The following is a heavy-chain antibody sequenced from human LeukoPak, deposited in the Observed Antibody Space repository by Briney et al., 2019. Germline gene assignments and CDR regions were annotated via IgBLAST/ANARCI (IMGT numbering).Heavy chain of an antibody. J-gene: IGHJ6*02. Sequence: GGSLRLSCAASGFTFDDYAMHWVRQAPGKGLEWVSGISWNSGSIGYADSVKGRFTISRDNAMNSLYLQMNSLRAEDTALYYCAKDIGSGWYKDGMDVWGQGTTVTVSS. CDR2: ISWNSGSI. CDR3: AKDIGSGWYKDGMDV. V-gene: IGHV3-9*01. D-gene: IGHD6-19*01. CDR1: GFTFDDYA.